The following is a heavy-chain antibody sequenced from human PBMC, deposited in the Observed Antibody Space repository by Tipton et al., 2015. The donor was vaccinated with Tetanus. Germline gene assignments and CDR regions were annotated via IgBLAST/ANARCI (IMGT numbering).Heavy chain of an antibody. V-gene: IGHV3-72*01. CDR3: VGPSSGWRYFDH. CDR1: GFTFSDHY. J-gene: IGHJ2*01. Sequence: GSLRLSCAASGFTFSDHYMDWVRQAPGKGLEWVGRIRDKGNSYTTQYAASVKGSFTISRDDSKHSLYLQMNSLKIEDTAVYYCVGPSSGWRYFDHWGRGTLVSVSS. D-gene: IGHD6-19*01. CDR2: IRDKGNSYTT.